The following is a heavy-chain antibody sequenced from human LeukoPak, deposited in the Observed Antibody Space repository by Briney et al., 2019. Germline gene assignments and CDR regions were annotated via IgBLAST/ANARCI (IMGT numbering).Heavy chain of an antibody. D-gene: IGHD4-11*01. Sequence: GGSLRLSCAASGFIFNHHAMHWVRQAPGKGLEWVAVIWSDKSNRFYADSVRGRFTISRDDSRKTVYLQMERMTAEDTAIYYCAKDAQRGFDYSNSLEYWGQGTLVTVSS. J-gene: IGHJ4*02. CDR3: AKDAQRGFDYSNSLEY. V-gene: IGHV3-33*06. CDR2: IWSDKSNR. CDR1: GFIFNHHA.